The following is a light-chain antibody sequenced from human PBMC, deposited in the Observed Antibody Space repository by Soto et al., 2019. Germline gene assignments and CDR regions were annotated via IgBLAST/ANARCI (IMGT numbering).Light chain of an antibody. CDR1: QSISAH. Sequence: DIQMTQSPSSLSASVGDRVTITCRASQSISAHLNWYQQKPGTAPKVLIYAASTLQSRVPPRFSGSGSGTDFTLTISSLQPEDFATYYCQQSYSTPFYTFGQGTKVDIK. CDR2: AAS. J-gene: IGKJ2*01. CDR3: QQSYSTPFYT. V-gene: IGKV1-39*01.